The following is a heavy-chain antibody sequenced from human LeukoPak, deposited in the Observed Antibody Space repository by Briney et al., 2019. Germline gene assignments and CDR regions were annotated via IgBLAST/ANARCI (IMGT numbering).Heavy chain of an antibody. CDR1: GGSISSSSYY. Sequence: KASETLSLTCTVSGGSISSSSYYWGWIRQPPGKGLEWIGSIYYSGSTYYNPSLKSRVTISVDTSKNQFSLKLSSVTAADTAVYYCARESPPDIVVAPAAMATDYWGQGNLVTVSS. V-gene: IGHV4-39*02. CDR3: ARESPPDIVVAPAAMATDY. D-gene: IGHD2-2*01. CDR2: IYYSGST. J-gene: IGHJ4*02.